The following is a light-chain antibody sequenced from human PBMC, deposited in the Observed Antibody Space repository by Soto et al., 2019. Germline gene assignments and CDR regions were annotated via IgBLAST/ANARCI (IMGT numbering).Light chain of an antibody. J-gene: IGKJ5*01. CDR1: QTVTRNY. CDR2: GAS. CDR3: QQHGSSPIT. Sequence: ETVLTQSPGTLSLSPGERATLSCRVSQTVTRNYLAWHQQKPGQPPRLLVYGASSRATGIPDRFSGSGSGTDFTLTISRLEPEDFAVYYCQQHGSSPITFGQGTRLEI. V-gene: IGKV3-20*01.